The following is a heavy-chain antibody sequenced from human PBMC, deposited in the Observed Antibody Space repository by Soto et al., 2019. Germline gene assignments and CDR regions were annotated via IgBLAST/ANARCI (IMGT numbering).Heavy chain of an antibody. D-gene: IGHD5-12*01. V-gene: IGHV3-23*01. Sequence: EVQLLESGGGLIQPGGSLRLSCAASGFTFSSYVMAWVRQAPQRGLEWVSSLNNGGDDRYYADSVEGRFTISRDNSKNMLYVEMNNLRAEDTAVYYCAAKGPTTGAFAIWGRGTMVTVSS. J-gene: IGHJ3*02. CDR1: GFTFSSYV. CDR2: LNNGGDDR. CDR3: AAKGPTTGAFAI.